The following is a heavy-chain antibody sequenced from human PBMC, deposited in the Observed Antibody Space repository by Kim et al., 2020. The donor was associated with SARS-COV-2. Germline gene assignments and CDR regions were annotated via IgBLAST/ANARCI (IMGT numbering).Heavy chain of an antibody. J-gene: IGHJ4*02. D-gene: IGHD1-26*01. V-gene: IGHV4-34*01. Sequence: SETLSLTCAVYGGSFSGYYWSWIRQPPGKGLEWIGEINHSGSTNYNPSLKSRVTISVDTSKNQFSLKLSSVTAADTAVYYCARSPLDSGSTTALDYWGQGTLVSVSS. CDR2: INHSGST. CDR3: ARSPLDSGSTTALDY. CDR1: GGSFSGYY.